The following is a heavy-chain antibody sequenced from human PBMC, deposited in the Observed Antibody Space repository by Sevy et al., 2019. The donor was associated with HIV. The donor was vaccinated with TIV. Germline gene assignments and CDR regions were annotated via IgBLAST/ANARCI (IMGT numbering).Heavy chain of an antibody. CDR3: TRLRGTISAYYYFGMDV. Sequence: GGSLRLSCIASGFTFGDYAMSWIRQTPGRGLEWVGFIRSKTYGGTTEYAASVKDRFTISRDDSKSIAYLQMNSLKTEDTALYYCTRLRGTISAYYYFGMDVWGQGTTVTVSS. D-gene: IGHD3-10*01. CDR2: IRSKTYGGTT. CDR1: GFTFGDYA. J-gene: IGHJ6*02. V-gene: IGHV3-49*03.